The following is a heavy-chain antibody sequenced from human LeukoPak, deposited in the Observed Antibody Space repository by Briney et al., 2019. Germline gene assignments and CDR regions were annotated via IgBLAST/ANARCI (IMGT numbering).Heavy chain of an antibody. CDR2: ISRSGSYT. V-gene: IGHV3-48*03. Sequence: GGSLRLSCAASGFIFSTYEMNWVRQAPGKGLEWVSYISRSGSYTYYAASVKGRFTISRDDAKSSLYLQMNSLRAEDTVLYFCARSTIHNAFDSWGQGILVTVSS. CDR3: ARSTIHNAFDS. CDR1: GFIFSTYE. D-gene: IGHD1-26*01. J-gene: IGHJ4*02.